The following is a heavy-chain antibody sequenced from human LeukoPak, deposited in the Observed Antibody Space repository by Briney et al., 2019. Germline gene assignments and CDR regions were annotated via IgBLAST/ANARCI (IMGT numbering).Heavy chain of an antibody. D-gene: IGHD6-19*01. CDR3: ARYSSGTHY. CDR2: INHSGST. CDR1: GGSFSGYY. V-gene: IGHV4-34*01. J-gene: IGHJ4*02. Sequence: SETLSLTCAVYGGSFSGYYWSWIRQPPGKGLEWIGEINHSGSTNYNPSLKSRVTISVDTSKNQFSLKLSSVAAADTAVYYCARYSSGTHYWGQGTLVTVSS.